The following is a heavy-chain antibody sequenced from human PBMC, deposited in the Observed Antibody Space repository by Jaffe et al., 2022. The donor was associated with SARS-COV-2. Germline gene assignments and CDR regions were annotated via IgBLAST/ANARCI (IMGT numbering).Heavy chain of an antibody. CDR2: IRSKANSYAT. Sequence: EVQLVESGGGLVQPGGSLKLSCAASGFTFSGSAMHWVRQASGKGLEWVGRIRSKANSYATAYAASVKGRFTISRDDSKNTAYLQMNSLKTEDTAVYYCTSSVAEQWLDFDYWGQGTLVTVSS. D-gene: IGHD6-19*01. CDR3: TSSVAEQWLDFDY. J-gene: IGHJ4*02. V-gene: IGHV3-73*02. CDR1: GFTFSGSA.